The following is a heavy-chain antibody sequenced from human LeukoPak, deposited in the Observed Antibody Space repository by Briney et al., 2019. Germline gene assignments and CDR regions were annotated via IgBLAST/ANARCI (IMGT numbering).Heavy chain of an antibody. CDR3: ARTYCSGGSCLDY. CDR2: ISSSSSTI. CDR1: GFTFSSYS. Sequence: GESLRLSCAASGFTFSSYSMNWVRQAPGKGLEWVSSISSSSSTIYYADSVKGRFTISRDNAKNSLYLQMNSLRAEDTAVYYCARTYCSGGSCLDYWGQGTLVTVSS. J-gene: IGHJ4*02. D-gene: IGHD2-15*01. V-gene: IGHV3-48*01.